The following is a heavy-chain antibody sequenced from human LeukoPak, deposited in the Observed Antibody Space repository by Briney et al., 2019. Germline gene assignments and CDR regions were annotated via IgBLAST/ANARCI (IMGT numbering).Heavy chain of an antibody. J-gene: IGHJ4*02. V-gene: IGHV1-2*02. CDR1: GYTFTGYY. Sequence: GASVKVSCKASGYTFTGYYMHWVRQAPGQGLEWMGWINPNSGGTNYAQKFQGRVTMTRDTSISTAYMELSRLRFDDTAVYYCARAYYYGSGSYYIGGYFDYWGQGTLVTVSS. CDR2: INPNSGGT. D-gene: IGHD3-10*01. CDR3: ARAYYYGSGSYYIGGYFDY.